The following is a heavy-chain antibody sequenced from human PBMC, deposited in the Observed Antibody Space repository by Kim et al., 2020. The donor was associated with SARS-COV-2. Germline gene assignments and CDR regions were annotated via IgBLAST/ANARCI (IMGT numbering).Heavy chain of an antibody. Sequence: GGSLRLSCAASGFTFSSYDMHWVRQATGKGLEWVSAIGTAGDTYYPGSVKGRFTISRENAKNSLYLQMNSLRAGDTAVYYCARDGGSENEFDYWGQGTLVTVSS. J-gene: IGHJ4*02. D-gene: IGHD1-1*01. CDR2: IGTAGDT. CDR1: GFTFSSYD. V-gene: IGHV3-13*04. CDR3: ARDGGSENEFDY.